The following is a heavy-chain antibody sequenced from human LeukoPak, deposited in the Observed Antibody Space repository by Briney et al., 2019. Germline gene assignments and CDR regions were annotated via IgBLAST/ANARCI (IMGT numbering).Heavy chain of an antibody. J-gene: IGHJ6*02. CDR3: AKYSYGYDYYGMDV. V-gene: IGHV1-69*04. CDR1: GDTFSSYG. CDR2: VIPILDKA. Sequence: SVKVSCKASGDTFSSYGISWVRQAPGQGLEWMGRVIPILDKANYAQNFQGRVTITADTSTRTAYMELSSLRSEDTAVYYCAKYSYGYDYYGMDVWGQGTTVTVSS. D-gene: IGHD5-18*01.